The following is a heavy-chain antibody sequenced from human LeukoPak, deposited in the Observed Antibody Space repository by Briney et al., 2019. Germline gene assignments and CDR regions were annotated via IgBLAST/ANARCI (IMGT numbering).Heavy chain of an antibody. Sequence: PSETLSLTCTVSGGSISSSSYYWGWIRQPPGKGLEWIGSIYYSGSTNYNPSLKSRVTISVDTSKNQFSLKLSSVTAADTAVYYCARGGPWRYYYDSSGSTRYFDYWGQGTLVTVSS. D-gene: IGHD3-22*01. J-gene: IGHJ4*02. CDR2: IYYSGST. V-gene: IGHV4-39*07. CDR3: ARGGPWRYYYDSSGSTRYFDY. CDR1: GGSISSSSYY.